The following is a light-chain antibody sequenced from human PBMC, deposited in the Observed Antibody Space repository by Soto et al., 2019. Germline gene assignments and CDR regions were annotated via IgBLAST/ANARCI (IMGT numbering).Light chain of an antibody. CDR2: DVS. CDR3: CSYAGSHTLL. Sequence: QSVLTQPRSVSGSPGQSVTISCTGTSSDVGGYNYVSWYQQHPGKAPKLMIYDVSKRPSGVPDRFSGSKSGNTASLTISGFQAEDEADYYCCSYAGSHTLLFGGGTKLTVL. CDR1: SSDVGGYNY. V-gene: IGLV2-11*01. J-gene: IGLJ2*01.